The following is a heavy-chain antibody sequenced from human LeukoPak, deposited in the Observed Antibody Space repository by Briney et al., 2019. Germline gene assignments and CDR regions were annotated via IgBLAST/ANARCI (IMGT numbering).Heavy chain of an antibody. J-gene: IGHJ6*04. D-gene: IGHD6-13*01. V-gene: IGHV3-30*18. CDR3: AKDGEQLGDLYYYYYGMDV. Sequence: GRSLRLSCAASGFTFSSYGMHWVRQAPGKGLEWVAVISYDGSNKYYADSVKGRFTISRGNSKNTLYLQMNSLRAEDTAVYYCAKDGEQLGDLYYYYYGMDVWGKGTTVTVSS. CDR1: GFTFSSYG. CDR2: ISYDGSNK.